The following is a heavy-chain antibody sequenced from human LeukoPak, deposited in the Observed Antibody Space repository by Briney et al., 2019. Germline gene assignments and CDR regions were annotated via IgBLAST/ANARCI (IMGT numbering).Heavy chain of an antibody. Sequence: GGSLRLSCAASGLTFSSFGMSWVRQAPGKGLDWVSAINGNGADTYYADSVKGRFTISRDNSKNTLYLQMNSLRAEDTAVYYCARLFDSWGQGTLVTVSS. V-gene: IGHV3-23*01. CDR3: ARLFDS. CDR2: INGNGADT. CDR1: GLTFSSFG. J-gene: IGHJ4*01.